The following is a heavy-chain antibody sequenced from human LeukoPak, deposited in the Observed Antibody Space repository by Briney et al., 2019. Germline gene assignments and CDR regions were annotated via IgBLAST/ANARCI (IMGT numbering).Heavy chain of an antibody. V-gene: IGHV3-21*01. J-gene: IGHJ6*02. CDR2: ISSSSSYI. CDR3: ARDTQTTTVVTPIYYGMDV. D-gene: IGHD4-23*01. CDR1: GFTFSSYS. Sequence: GGSLRLSCAASGFTFSSYSMNWVRQAPGKGLGWVSSISSSSSYIYYADSVKGRFTISRDNAKNSLYLQMNSLRAEDTAVYYCARDTQTTTVVTPIYYGMDVWGQGTTVTVSS.